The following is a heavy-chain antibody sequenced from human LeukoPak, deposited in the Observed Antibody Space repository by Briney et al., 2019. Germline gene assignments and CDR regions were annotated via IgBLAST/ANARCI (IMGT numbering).Heavy chain of an antibody. J-gene: IGHJ3*02. V-gene: IGHV4-39*07. CDR1: GGSISSSSYY. CDR2: IYYSGST. CDR3: ASTKDGPFGAFDI. Sequence: PSETLSLTCTVSGGSISSSSYYWGWIRQPPGKGLEWIGSIYYSGSTNYNPSLKSRVTMSVDTSKNQFSLKLSSVTAADTAVYYCASTKDGPFGAFDIWGQGTMVTVSS. D-gene: IGHD3-10*01.